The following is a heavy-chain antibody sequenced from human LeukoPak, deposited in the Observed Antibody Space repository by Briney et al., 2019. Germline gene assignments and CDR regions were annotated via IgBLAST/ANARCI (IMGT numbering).Heavy chain of an antibody. Sequence: SETLSLTCTVSGGSISSGTYYWNWIRQPAGKGLEWIGRIYTSGSTNYNPSLKSRVTMSVDTSKNQFSLKLSSVTAADTAVYYCARSRGDDYGDLFDYWGQGTLVTVSS. CDR2: IYTSGST. CDR1: GGSISSGTYY. V-gene: IGHV4-61*02. D-gene: IGHD4-17*01. CDR3: ARSRGDDYGDLFDY. J-gene: IGHJ4*02.